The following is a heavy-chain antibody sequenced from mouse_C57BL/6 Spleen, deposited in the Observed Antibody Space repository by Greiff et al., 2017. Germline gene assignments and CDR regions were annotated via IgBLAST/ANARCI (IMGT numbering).Heavy chain of an antibody. CDR3: ATTANYFDY. Sequence: VQLQQPGAELVKPGASVKLSCKASGYTFTSYWMHWVKQRPGQGLEWIGMIHPNSGSTNYNEKFKSKATLTVDKSSSTASMQLSSLTSEDSAVYYCATTANYFDYWGQGTTLTVSS. V-gene: IGHV1-64*01. CDR2: IHPNSGST. CDR1: GYTFTSYW. J-gene: IGHJ2*01.